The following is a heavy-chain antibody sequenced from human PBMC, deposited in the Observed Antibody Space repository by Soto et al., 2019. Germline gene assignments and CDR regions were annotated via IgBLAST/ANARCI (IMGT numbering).Heavy chain of an antibody. Sequence: QVQLVESGGGVVQPGRSLRLSCAASGFTFSSYGMHWVRQAPGKGLEWVAVIWYDGSNKYYADSVKGRFTISRDKSKNTLDLQMNSLRAEETAGYYWARDGGSGWYPEGWFDPWGQGTLVTVSS. CDR3: ARDGGSGWYPEGWFDP. CDR1: GFTFSSYG. J-gene: IGHJ5*02. D-gene: IGHD6-19*01. CDR2: IWYDGSNK. V-gene: IGHV3-33*01.